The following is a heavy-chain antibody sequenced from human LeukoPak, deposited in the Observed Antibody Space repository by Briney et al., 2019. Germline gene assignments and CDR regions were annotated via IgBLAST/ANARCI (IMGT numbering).Heavy chain of an antibody. Sequence: GESLKISCKGSGYNFTNYWIGWVRQMPRKGLEWMGIIYPGDSDTRYSPSFQGQVTISADKSISTAYLQWSSLKASDTAMYYCARPKRGRYSYGNDAFDIWGQGTMVIVSS. D-gene: IGHD5-18*01. J-gene: IGHJ3*02. CDR1: GYNFTNYW. CDR2: IYPGDSDT. V-gene: IGHV5-51*01. CDR3: ARPKRGRYSYGNDAFDI.